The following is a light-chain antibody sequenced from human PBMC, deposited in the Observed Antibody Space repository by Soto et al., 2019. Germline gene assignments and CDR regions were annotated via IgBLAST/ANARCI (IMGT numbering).Light chain of an antibody. J-gene: IGLJ1*01. CDR2: EVS. V-gene: IGLV2-8*01. Sequence: VLTQPPSASGSPGQSVTISCTGTSSDVGGYNYISWYQQHPGKAPKLMIYEVSKRPSGVPDRFSGSKSGNTASLTVSGLQAEDEADYYCSSYAGSNNYVFGTGTKVTLL. CDR3: SSYAGSNNYV. CDR1: SSDVGGYNY.